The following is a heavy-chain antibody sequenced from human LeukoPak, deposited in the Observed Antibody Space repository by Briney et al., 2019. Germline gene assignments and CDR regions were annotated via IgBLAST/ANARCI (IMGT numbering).Heavy chain of an antibody. CDR3: AKEIAVAGTPFDY. J-gene: IGHJ4*02. D-gene: IGHD6-19*01. CDR2: ISYYKSNN. Sequence: GGSLRLSCAACGFTFRIYGVQWLRQAPGKGLVWVGVISYYKSNNYYADSVKGRFTISRDNSKNTLYLQMHSLRAEDTAVYYCAKEIAVAGTPFDYWGQGTLVTVSS. CDR1: GFTFRIYG. V-gene: IGHV3-30*18.